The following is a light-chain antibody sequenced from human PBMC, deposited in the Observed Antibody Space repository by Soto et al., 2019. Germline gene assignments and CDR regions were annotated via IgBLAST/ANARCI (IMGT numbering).Light chain of an antibody. J-gene: IGKJ2*01. CDR1: ESVSSN. V-gene: IGKV3-15*01. CDR2: GAS. CDR3: QQYNNWYT. Sequence: IVMTQSPATLSVSPGERATLFCRASESVSSNLAWYQQKRGQAPRLLIYGASTRATGIPARFSGSGSGTEFTLTISSLQSEDFAVYYCQQYNNWYTFGQGTKLEIK.